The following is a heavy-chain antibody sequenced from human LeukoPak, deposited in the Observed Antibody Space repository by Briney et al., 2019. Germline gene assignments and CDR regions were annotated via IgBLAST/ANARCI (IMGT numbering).Heavy chain of an antibody. CDR1: GFTFSSYA. D-gene: IGHD2-15*01. Sequence: GGSLRLSCAASGFTFSSYAMSWVRQAPGMGLEWVSGVGGGGQRTHYADSVKGRSTISRDNSKNTLYLQMNSLRAEDTAVYYCAKDRGYYVDIGTINFWGQGTLVTVSS. J-gene: IGHJ4*02. CDR2: VGGGGQRT. V-gene: IGHV3-23*01. CDR3: AKDRGYYVDIGTINF.